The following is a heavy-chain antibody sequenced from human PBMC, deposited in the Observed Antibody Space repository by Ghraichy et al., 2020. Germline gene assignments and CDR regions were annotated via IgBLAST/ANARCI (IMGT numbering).Heavy chain of an antibody. D-gene: IGHD6-19*01. CDR2: IYSGGST. CDR1: GFTVSSNY. Sequence: GESLNISCAASGFTVSSNYMSWVRQAPGKGLEWVSVIYSGGSTYYADSVKGRFTISRDNSKNTLYLQMNSLRAEDTAVYYCARGSTLPTRSGWTHDAFDIWGQGTMVTVSS. CDR3: ARGSTLPTRSGWTHDAFDI. J-gene: IGHJ3*02. V-gene: IGHV3-53*01.